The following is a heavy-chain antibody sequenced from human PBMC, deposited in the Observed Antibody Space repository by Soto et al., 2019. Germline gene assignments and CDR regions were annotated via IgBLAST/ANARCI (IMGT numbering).Heavy chain of an antibody. CDR1: GYTFTSYG. CDR2: ISAYNGNT. CDR3: ASVGALYGSIDY. J-gene: IGHJ4*02. V-gene: IGHV1-18*04. Sequence: GASVKVSGKASGYTFTSYGISGVGQAPGQGLEWMGWISAYNGNTNYAQKLQGRVTMTTDTSTSTAYMELRSLRSDDTAVYYCASVGALYGSIDYWGQGTLVTVSS. D-gene: IGHD2-8*01.